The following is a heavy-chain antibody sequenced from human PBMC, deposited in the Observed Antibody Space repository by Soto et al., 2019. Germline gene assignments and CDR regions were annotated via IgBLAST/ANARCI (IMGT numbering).Heavy chain of an antibody. CDR2: IYYSGTT. D-gene: IGHD4-17*01. CDR1: GGSISSYY. Sequence: QVQLQESGPGLVKPSETLSLTCTVSGGSISSYYWSWIRQPPGKGLEWIGYIYYSGTTSYNPSLKSRVTISIDTSNSHFSLKLTAVTAADTAVYYCARVAAVTTCPYVTYWYFDLWGRGPLVSVSS. CDR3: ARVAAVTTCPYVTYWYFDL. V-gene: IGHV4-59*01. J-gene: IGHJ2*01.